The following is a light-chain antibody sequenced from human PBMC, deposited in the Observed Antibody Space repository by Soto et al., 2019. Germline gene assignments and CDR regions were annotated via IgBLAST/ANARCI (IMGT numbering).Light chain of an antibody. Sequence: QSVLTQPPSASGTPGQRVTISCSGSSSNIGSNYVYWYQQLPGTAPKLLIYRNNQRPSGVPDRFSGSKSGTSASLAISGLRSEDEADYYCAAWDDSLSGPRVVFGGGTKLTVX. CDR3: AAWDDSLSGPRVV. CDR1: SSNIGSNY. J-gene: IGLJ2*01. V-gene: IGLV1-47*01. CDR2: RNN.